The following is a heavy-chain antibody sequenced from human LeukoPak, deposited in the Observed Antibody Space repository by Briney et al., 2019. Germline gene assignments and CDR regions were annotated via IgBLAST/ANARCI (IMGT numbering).Heavy chain of an antibody. D-gene: IGHD3-10*01. J-gene: IGHJ5*02. CDR1: GGSISSYY. V-gene: IGHV4-59*01. CDR2: IYYSGST. CDR3: ARRLLLTDWFDP. Sequence: SETLSLTCTVSGGSISSYYWSWIRQPPGKGLERIGYIYYSGSTNYNPSLKSRVTISVDTSKNQFSLKLSSVTAADTAVYYCARRLLLTDWFDPWGQGTLVTVSS.